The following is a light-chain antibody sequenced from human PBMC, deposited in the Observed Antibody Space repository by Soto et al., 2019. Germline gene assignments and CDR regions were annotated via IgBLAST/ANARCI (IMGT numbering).Light chain of an antibody. V-gene: IGKV3-20*01. CDR3: QQYGSSST. CDR1: QSVASLY. Sequence: EIVWTQSPDTLSLSPGERATLSCRASQSVASLYLAWYQQKPDQAPSLLIYGASTRATGIPARFSGSGSGTDFTLTISRLQPEEFAVYYCQQYGSSSTVGQGTRLDIK. CDR2: GAS. J-gene: IGKJ5*01.